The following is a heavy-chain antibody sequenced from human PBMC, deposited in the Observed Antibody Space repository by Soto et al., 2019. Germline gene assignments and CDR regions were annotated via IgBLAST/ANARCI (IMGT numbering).Heavy chain of an antibody. CDR3: ARDSSPDYDVWSGFYTYFDD. D-gene: IGHD3-3*01. Sequence: GGSLRLSCAASGFTFSSHWMHWVRQAPGKGLVWVSRINSDGSSTNYADSVKGRFTISRDNAKNTLYLQMNSLRADDTAVYYCARDSSPDYDVWSGFYTYFDDWGKGSLVPVAS. V-gene: IGHV3-74*01. J-gene: IGHJ4*02. CDR1: GFTFSSHW. CDR2: INSDGSST.